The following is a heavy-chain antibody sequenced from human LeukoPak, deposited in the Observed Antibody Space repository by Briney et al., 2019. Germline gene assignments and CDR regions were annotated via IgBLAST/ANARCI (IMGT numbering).Heavy chain of an antibody. J-gene: IGHJ4*02. Sequence: GGSLRLSCAASGLTFSRYAMSWVRQAPGKGLEWVSTISGSGGGTYNADSVKGRFTISRDNSQNTLYLQMNSLRAEDTAIYYCAKTGTDDGYSIYFDHWGQGTLVTVSS. CDR1: GLTFSRYA. D-gene: IGHD5-24*01. V-gene: IGHV3-23*01. CDR2: ISGSGGGT. CDR3: AKTGTDDGYSIYFDH.